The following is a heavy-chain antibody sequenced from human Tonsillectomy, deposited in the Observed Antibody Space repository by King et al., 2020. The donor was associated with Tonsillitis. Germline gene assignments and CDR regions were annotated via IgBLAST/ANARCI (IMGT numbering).Heavy chain of an antibody. CDR2: IYYSGST. Sequence: AKRKEAGPGLVKPSETLSLTCTVSGGSISPYYWSWIRQPPGKGLEWIGYIYYSGSTNYNPSLTSRVAMSVDTSKNQFSLKLSSVTAADTAVYYCAKEGASWDDAFDIWGQGTMVTVSS. V-gene: IGHV4-59*01. J-gene: IGHJ3*02. D-gene: IGHD6-13*01. CDR3: AKEGASWDDAFDI. CDR1: GGSISPYY.